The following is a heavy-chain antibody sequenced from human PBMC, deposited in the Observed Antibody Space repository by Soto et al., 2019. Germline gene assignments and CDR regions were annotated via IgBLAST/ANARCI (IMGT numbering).Heavy chain of an antibody. CDR3: AKSFSSNWYDYFNS. V-gene: IGHV3-23*01. CDR1: GFTFSSYA. Sequence: PGGSLRLSCAASGFTFSSYAMSWVRQAPGKGLEWVSAISGSGGSTYYADSVKGRFTISRDTSKSTLYLQMNSLRAEDTALYYCAKSFSSNWYDYFNSWGQGSLVTVSS. CDR2: ISGSGGST. J-gene: IGHJ4*02. D-gene: IGHD6-13*01.